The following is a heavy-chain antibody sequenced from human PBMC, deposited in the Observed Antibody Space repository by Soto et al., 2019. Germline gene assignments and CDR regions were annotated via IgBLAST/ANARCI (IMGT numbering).Heavy chain of an antibody. CDR1: GGSISSYY. J-gene: IGHJ4*02. D-gene: IGHD2-2*01. V-gene: IGHV4-59*01. Sequence: SETLSLTCTVSGGSISSYYWSWIRQPPGKGLEWIGYIYYSGSTNYNPSLESRVTISVDTSKNQFSLKLSSVTAADTAVYYCARGRSCSSTSCYGTQLAYYFDYWGQGTLVTVSS. CDR3: ARGRSCSSTSCYGTQLAYYFDY. CDR2: IYYSGST.